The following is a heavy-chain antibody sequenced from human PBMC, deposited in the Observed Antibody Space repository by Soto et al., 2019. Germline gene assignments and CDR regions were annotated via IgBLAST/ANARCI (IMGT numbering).Heavy chain of an antibody. CDR2: ITDGGGGT. J-gene: IGHJ4*02. Sequence: GGSLRLSCAASGFTFNNYGMSWVRQAPGKGLEWVSGITDGGGGTFYADSVGGRFTVSRDNSKNTLYLQMDNLRAEDTAAYYCAKGLYSSSGPLDYWGQGTLVTVSS. CDR3: AKGLYSSSGPLDY. CDR1: GFTFNNYG. D-gene: IGHD6-6*01. V-gene: IGHV3-23*01.